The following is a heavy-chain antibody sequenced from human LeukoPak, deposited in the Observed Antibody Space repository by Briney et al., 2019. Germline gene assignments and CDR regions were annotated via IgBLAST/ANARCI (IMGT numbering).Heavy chain of an antibody. Sequence: SETLSLTCTVSGGSISSSSYYWGWIRQPPGKGLEWIGNIYYSGSTYYNPSLKSRVTISVDTSKNQFSLKLSSVTAADTAVYYCAREGYDILTGYRSPYYYYMDVWGKGTTVTISS. D-gene: IGHD3-9*01. CDR3: AREGYDILTGYRSPYYYYMDV. V-gene: IGHV4-39*07. J-gene: IGHJ6*03. CDR2: IYYSGST. CDR1: GGSISSSSYY.